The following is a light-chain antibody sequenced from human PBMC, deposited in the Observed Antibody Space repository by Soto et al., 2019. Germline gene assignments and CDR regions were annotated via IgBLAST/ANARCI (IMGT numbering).Light chain of an antibody. J-gene: IGKJ2*01. CDR2: DAS. Sequence: DIQMTQSPSTLSASVGDGVTITCRASQNISVWLAWYQQRPGKAPKFLMYDASSLETGVPSRFSGSRSGTEFTLTIRSLQPDDSATFYFQQYDSSSPTFGQRTKLGSK. CDR3: QQYDSSSPT. V-gene: IGKV1-5*01. CDR1: QNISVW.